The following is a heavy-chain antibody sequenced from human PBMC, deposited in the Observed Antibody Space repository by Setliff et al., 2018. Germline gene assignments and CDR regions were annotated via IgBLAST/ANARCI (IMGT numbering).Heavy chain of an antibody. V-gene: IGHV5-51*01. CDR1: GYSFTDYW. D-gene: IGHD2-21*01. CDR2: IYPGNADT. J-gene: IGHJ5*02. CDR3: ARRGERFFNWFDP. Sequence: GESLKISCKGSGYSFTDYWIAWVRQTPGKGLEWMGTIYPGNADTRYSPSFQGQVTISPDTSINTAFLQWNNLKASDTAVYYCARRGERFFNWFDPWGQGTLVTVSS.